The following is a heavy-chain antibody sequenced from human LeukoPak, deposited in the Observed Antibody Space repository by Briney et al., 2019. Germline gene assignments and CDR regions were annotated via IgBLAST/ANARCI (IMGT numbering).Heavy chain of an antibody. V-gene: IGHV3-74*01. Sequence: HPGGSLRLSCAASGFTFSNSWMHWVRHAPGKGLVWISLINTDGSTTIYADSVKGRFTISRDNAKNTLYLQMNSLRPEDTAVYYCARREGSGWYYFDYWGQGTLVTVSS. CDR3: ARREGSGWYYFDY. J-gene: IGHJ4*02. CDR1: GFTFSNSW. CDR2: INTDGSTT. D-gene: IGHD6-19*01.